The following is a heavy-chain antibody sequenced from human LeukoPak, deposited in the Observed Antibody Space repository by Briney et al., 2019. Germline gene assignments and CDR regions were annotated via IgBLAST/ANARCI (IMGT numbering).Heavy chain of an antibody. D-gene: IGHD1-26*01. CDR1: GGSFSGYY. Sequence: SETLSLTCAVYGGSFSGYYWSWIRQPPGKGLEWIGEINHSGSTNYNPSLKSRVTISVDTSKNQFSLKLSSVTAADTAVYYCAREEWELRYWGQGTLVTVSS. J-gene: IGHJ4*02. CDR3: AREEWELRY. V-gene: IGHV4-34*01. CDR2: INHSGST.